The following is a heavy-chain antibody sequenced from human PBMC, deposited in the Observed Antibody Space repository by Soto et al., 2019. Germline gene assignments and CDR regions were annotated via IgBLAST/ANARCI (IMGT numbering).Heavy chain of an antibody. CDR1: GFTFSSYA. CDR2: ISGSGGST. V-gene: IGHV3-23*01. D-gene: IGHD3-3*01. CDR3: AKFSAPHPXYDFWSGYDYYYYGMDV. J-gene: IGHJ6*02. Sequence: GGSLRLSCSASGFTFSSYAMSWVRQAPGKGLEWVSAISGSGGSTYYADSVKGRFTISRDNSKNTLYLQMNSLRAEDTAVYYCAKFSAPHPXYDFWSGYDYYYYGMDVWGQGTTVTVSS.